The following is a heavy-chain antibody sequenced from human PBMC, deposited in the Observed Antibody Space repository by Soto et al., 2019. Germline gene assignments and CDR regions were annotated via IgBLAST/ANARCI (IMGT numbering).Heavy chain of an antibody. CDR1: GFTFSSYS. J-gene: IGHJ4*02. CDR3: ARDRQSTPWYAADY. D-gene: IGHD6-13*01. V-gene: IGHV3-21*01. Sequence: LRLSCEGSGFTFSSYSMNWVRQAPGKGLEWVSSISGSGGYIYYADSVKGRFTISRDNAKNSLYLQMTSLRDEDTALYYCARDRQSTPWYAADYWGQGPLVTVSS. CDR2: ISGSGGYI.